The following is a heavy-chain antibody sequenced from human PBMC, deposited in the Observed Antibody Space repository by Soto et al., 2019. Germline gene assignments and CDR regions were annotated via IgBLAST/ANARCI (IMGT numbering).Heavy chain of an antibody. CDR3: ARELSSSSSKYFYYGMDV. J-gene: IGHJ6*02. V-gene: IGHV1-69*01. CDR2: IIPIFGTA. Sequence: QVQLVQSGAEVKKPGSSVKVSCKASGGTFSSYAISWVRQAPGQGLEWMGGIIPIFGTANYAQKFQGRVTITADESTSTDYIELSSLRSEDTAVYYCARELSSSSSKYFYYGMDVWGQGTTVTVSS. D-gene: IGHD6-6*01. CDR1: GGTFSSYA.